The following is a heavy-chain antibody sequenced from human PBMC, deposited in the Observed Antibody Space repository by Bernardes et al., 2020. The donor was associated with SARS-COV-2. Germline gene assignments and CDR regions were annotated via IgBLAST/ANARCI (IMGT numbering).Heavy chain of an antibody. CDR3: ARSRARYWDYLRYGMDV. Sequence: SETLSLTCAVYGGSFSGYYWSWIRQPPGKGLEWIGEINHSGSTNYNPSLKSRVTISVDTSKNQFSLKLSSVTAADTAVYYCARSRARYWDYLRYGMDVWGQGTTVTVSS. CDR2: INHSGST. J-gene: IGHJ6*02. D-gene: IGHD1-7*01. V-gene: IGHV4-34*01. CDR1: GGSFSGYY.